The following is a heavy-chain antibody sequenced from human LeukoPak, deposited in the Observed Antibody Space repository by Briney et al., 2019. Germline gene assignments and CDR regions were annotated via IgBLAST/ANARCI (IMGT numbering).Heavy chain of an antibody. V-gene: IGHV1-18*01. D-gene: IGHD5-18*01. Sequence: ASVKVSCKASGGTFSSYAISWVRQAPGQGLEWMAWISAYNGNTKYAQKFQGRVTMTTDTSTSTAYMELRSLRSDDTAVYHCAKDAVQLWLRIDYWAQGTLVTVSS. CDR1: GGTFSSYA. CDR2: ISAYNGNT. CDR3: AKDAVQLWLRIDY. J-gene: IGHJ4*01.